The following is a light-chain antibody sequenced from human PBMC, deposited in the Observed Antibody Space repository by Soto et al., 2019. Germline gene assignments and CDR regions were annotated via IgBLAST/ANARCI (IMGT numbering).Light chain of an antibody. Sequence: EIVMTQSPATVSVSPGERATLSCRASQSVSSNLAWYQQKPGQAPRLLIYGASTRATGIPARFSGSGSGTKFTLTISSLQSEDFAVYYCQQYNNWQRTFGQGTKLEIK. CDR2: GAS. CDR1: QSVSSN. CDR3: QQYNNWQRT. V-gene: IGKV3-15*01. J-gene: IGKJ2*01.